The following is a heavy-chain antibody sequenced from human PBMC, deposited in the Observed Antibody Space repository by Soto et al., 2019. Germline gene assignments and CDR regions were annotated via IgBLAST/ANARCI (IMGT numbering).Heavy chain of an antibody. D-gene: IGHD3-22*01. CDR1: GFTFSSYA. CDR3: AKVGYDSSGYFSFFDY. CDR2: ISGSGGST. V-gene: IGHV3-23*01. Sequence: GGSLRLSCAASGFTFSSYAMSWVRQAPGKGLEWVSAISGSGGSTYYADSVKGRFTISRDNSKNTLYLQMNSLRAEDTAVYYCAKVGYDSSGYFSFFDYWGQGTLVTVSS. J-gene: IGHJ4*02.